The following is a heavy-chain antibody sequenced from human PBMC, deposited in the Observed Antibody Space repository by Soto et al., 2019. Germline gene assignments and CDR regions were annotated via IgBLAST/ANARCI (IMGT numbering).Heavy chain of an antibody. Sequence: PVGSLRLSCAASGFTVSSNYMSWVRQAPGKGLEWVSVIYSGGSTYYADSVKGRFTISRDNSKNTLYLQMNSLRAEDTAVYYCARDYYDSSGPNWFDPWGQGTLVTVSS. D-gene: IGHD3-22*01. CDR1: GFTVSSNY. CDR3: ARDYYDSSGPNWFDP. V-gene: IGHV3-53*01. CDR2: IYSGGST. J-gene: IGHJ5*02.